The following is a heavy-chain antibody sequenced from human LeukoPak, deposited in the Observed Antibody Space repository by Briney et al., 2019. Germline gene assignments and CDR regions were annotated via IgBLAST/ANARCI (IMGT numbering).Heavy chain of an antibody. CDR3: AKDRSITIFGVVNYFDY. CDR1: GFTFSSYG. V-gene: IGHV3-30*18. D-gene: IGHD3-3*01. J-gene: IGHJ4*02. CDR2: ISYDGSNK. Sequence: GGSLRLSCAASGFTFSSYGMHWVRQAPGKGLEWVAVISYDGSNKYYADSVKGRFTISRDNSKNTLYLQMNSLRAEDTAVYYCAKDRSITIFGVVNYFDYGGQGTLVTVSS.